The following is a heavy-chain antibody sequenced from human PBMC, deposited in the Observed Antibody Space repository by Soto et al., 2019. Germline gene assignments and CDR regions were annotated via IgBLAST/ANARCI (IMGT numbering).Heavy chain of an antibody. D-gene: IGHD4-17*01. CDR3: ARAKGLLTVTTSWFDP. V-gene: IGHV4-30-4*01. CDR2: IYYRGTT. J-gene: IGHJ5*02. Sequence: QVQLQESGPGLVKPSQTLSLTCIVSGGSISIGDYNWSWVRQPPGKVLEWIGYIYYRGTTNYNPSRKSRVTISADTSTNQFSLKLSSVTAADTAVYYCARAKGLLTVTTSWFDPWGQGTLVTVSS. CDR1: GGSISIGDYN.